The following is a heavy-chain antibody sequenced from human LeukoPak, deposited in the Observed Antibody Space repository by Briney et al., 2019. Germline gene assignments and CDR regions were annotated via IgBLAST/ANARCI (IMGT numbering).Heavy chain of an antibody. CDR3: ARNTQDGYNSYYFDY. CDR2: IYYSGST. J-gene: IGHJ4*02. D-gene: IGHD5-24*01. V-gene: IGHV4-59*01. Sequence: PSETLSLTCTVSGGSISSYYWSWIRQPPGKGLEWIGYIYYSGSTNYNPSLKSRVTISVDTSKNQFSLKLSSVTAADTDVYYCARNTQDGYNSYYFDYWGQGTLVTVSS. CDR1: GGSISSYY.